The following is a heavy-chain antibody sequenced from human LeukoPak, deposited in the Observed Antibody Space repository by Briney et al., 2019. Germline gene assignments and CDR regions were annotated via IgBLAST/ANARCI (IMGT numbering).Heavy chain of an antibody. CDR1: GGSISSGNYY. V-gene: IGHV4-61*01. Sequence: PSETLSLTCTVSGGSISSGNYYWNWIRQPPGKGLEWIGYIYYSGSTNYNPSLKSRVTISVDTSKNQFSLKLSSVTAADTAVYYCARDSNGSGIEDYWGQGTLVTVSS. D-gene: IGHD3-10*01. CDR3: ARDSNGSGIEDY. CDR2: IYYSGST. J-gene: IGHJ4*02.